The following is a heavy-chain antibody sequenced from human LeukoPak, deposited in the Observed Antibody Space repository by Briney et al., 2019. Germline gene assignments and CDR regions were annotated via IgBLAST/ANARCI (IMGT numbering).Heavy chain of an antibody. CDR2: IKQDGSEE. D-gene: IGHD2-21*01. CDR3: ARDQPGPYFDY. CDR1: GFTFSNYW. V-gene: IGHV3-7*01. Sequence: GGSLRLSCAASGFTFSNYWMSWVRQAPGKGLEWVANIKQDGSEEYYVDSVKGRFTIPRDNAKNSLDLQVNSLRAEDTAVYYCARDQPGPYFDYWGRGTLVTVSS. J-gene: IGHJ4*02.